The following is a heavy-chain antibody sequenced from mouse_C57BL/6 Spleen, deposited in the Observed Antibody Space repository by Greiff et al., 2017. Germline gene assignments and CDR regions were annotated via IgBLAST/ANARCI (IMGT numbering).Heavy chain of an antibody. CDR3: ARHDGYYFDY. CDR1: GFTFSSYT. Sequence: VKLVESGGGLVKPGGSLKLSCAASGFTFSSYTMSWVRQTPEKRLEWVATLSGGCGNTYYPDSVKGRFTISRDKAKNTLYLQMSSLRSEDTALYYCARHDGYYFDYWGQGTTLTVSS. D-gene: IGHD2-3*01. J-gene: IGHJ2*01. V-gene: IGHV5-9*01. CDR2: LSGGCGNT.